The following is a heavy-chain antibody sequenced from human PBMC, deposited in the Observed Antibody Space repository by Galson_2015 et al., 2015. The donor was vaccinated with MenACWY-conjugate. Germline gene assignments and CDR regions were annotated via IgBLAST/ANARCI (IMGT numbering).Heavy chain of an antibody. CDR3: ARDTTPYCMDV. J-gene: IGHJ6*02. CDR1: GYTFTSYG. CDR2: ISAYNGKK. D-gene: IGHD2-15*01. Sequence: SVKVSCKPSGYTFTSYGISWVRQAPGQGLEWMGWISAYNGKKNYAQKLQGRFTMTTDTSKSTVYMELRSLRSDDTAVYYCARDTTPYCMDVWGQGTTVTVSS. V-gene: IGHV1-18*01.